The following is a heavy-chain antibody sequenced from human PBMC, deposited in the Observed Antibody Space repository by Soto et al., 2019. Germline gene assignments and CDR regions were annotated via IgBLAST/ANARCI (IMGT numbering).Heavy chain of an antibody. V-gene: IGHV2-5*02. CDR2: IYWDDDK. CDR3: AHRLAGYRYGPGWFDP. D-gene: IGHD5-18*01. CDR1: GFSLSTSGVG. J-gene: IGHJ5*02. Sequence: SGPTLVNPTQTLTLTCTFSGFSLSTSGVGVGWIRQPPGKALEWLALIYWDDDKRYSPSLKSRLTITKDTSKNQVVLTMTNMDPVDTATYYCAHRLAGYRYGPGWFDPWGQGTLVTVSS.